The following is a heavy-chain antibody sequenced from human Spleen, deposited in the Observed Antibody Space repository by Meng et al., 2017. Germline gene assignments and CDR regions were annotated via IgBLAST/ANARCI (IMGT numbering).Heavy chain of an antibody. J-gene: IGHJ6*02. CDR3: AKSGRNYYYYYGMDV. Sequence: GVSLKTSCAASGFTFDDYAMHWVCQGPGKGLEWVSLISWDGVSTYYADSVKGRFTISRDNSKNSLYLQMNSLRAEDTALYYCAKSGRNYYYYYGMDVWGQGTTVTVSS. V-gene: IGHV3-43D*04. CDR1: GFTFDDYA. CDR2: ISWDGVST.